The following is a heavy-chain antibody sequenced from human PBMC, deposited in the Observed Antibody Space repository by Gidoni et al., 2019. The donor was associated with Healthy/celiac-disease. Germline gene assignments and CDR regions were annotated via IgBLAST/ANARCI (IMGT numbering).Heavy chain of an antibody. Sequence: QVQLQESGPGLVKPSETLSLTCTVSGGSISSYYWSWIRQPPGKGLEWIGYIYYSGSTNYNPSLKSRVTISVDTSKNQFSLKLSSVTAADTAVYYCAGEEGRRDYYDSSGYFDYWGQGTLVTVSS. D-gene: IGHD3-22*01. CDR3: AGEEGRRDYYDSSGYFDY. CDR2: IYYSGST. J-gene: IGHJ4*02. V-gene: IGHV4-59*01. CDR1: GGSISSYY.